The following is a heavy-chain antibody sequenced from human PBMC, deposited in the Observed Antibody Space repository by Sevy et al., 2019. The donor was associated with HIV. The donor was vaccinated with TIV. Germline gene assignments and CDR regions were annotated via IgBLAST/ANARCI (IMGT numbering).Heavy chain of an antibody. J-gene: IGHJ3*02. CDR3: ARFPPERAFDI. Sequence: GGSQRLSCAASGVAFSSYAMHWVRQAPDKGLEWVAVISYDGSNQEYADSMKGRFTISRDNSKNTLYLQMNSLRVEDTAVYYCARFPPERAFDIWGQGTMVTVSS. V-gene: IGHV3-30*04. CDR1: GVAFSSYA. CDR2: ISYDGSNQ.